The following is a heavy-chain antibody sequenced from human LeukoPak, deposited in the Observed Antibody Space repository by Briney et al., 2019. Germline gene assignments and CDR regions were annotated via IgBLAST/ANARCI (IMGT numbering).Heavy chain of an antibody. V-gene: IGHV3-53*04. CDR1: GITVSSNY. CDR3: ARVKGSMVRGVIIHWFDP. CDR2: IYSGGST. Sequence: PGGSLRLSCAASGITVSSNYMSWVRQAPGKGLEWVSVIYSGGSTYYADSVKGRFTISRHNSKNTLYLQMNSLRAEDTAVYYCARVKGSMVRGVIIHWFDPWGQGTLVTVSS. J-gene: IGHJ5*02. D-gene: IGHD3-10*01.